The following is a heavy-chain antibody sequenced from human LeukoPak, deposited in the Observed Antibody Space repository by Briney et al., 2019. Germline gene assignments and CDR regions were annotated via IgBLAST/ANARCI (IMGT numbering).Heavy chain of an antibody. CDR1: GFTFSSYW. D-gene: IGHD5-24*01. CDR2: IKTDGSST. V-gene: IGHV3-74*01. J-gene: IGHJ4*02. CDR3: ARKRDGAYDFDY. Sequence: GGSLRLSCAASGFTFSSYWMHWVRQAPGKGLVWVSRIKTDGSSTSYADSVKGRFTISRDNAKNTLYLQMNSLRAEDTAVYYCARKRDGAYDFDYWGQGPLVTVSS.